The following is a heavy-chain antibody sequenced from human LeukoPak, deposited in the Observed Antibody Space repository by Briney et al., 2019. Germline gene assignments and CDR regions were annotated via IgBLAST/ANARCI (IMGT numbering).Heavy chain of an antibody. CDR3: ARGPRYGDNYGMDV. CDR2: IIPIFGTA. J-gene: IGHJ6*02. D-gene: IGHD4-17*01. CDR1: GGTFSSYA. V-gene: IGHV1-69*13. Sequence: ASVKVSCKASGGTFSSYAISWVRQAPGQGLEWMGGIIPIFGTANYAQKFQGRVTITADESTSTAYMEQSSLRSEDTAVYYCARGPRYGDNYGMDVWGQGTTVIVSS.